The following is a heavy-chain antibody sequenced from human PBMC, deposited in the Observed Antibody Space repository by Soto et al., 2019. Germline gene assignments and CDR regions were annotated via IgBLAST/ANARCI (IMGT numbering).Heavy chain of an antibody. CDR3: VKEGHSSGRYYFDY. V-gene: IGHV3-74*01. J-gene: IGHJ4*02. Sequence: EVQLVESGGGLVQPGGSLRLSCAASGFNFNSYWMHWVRQAPGEGLVWVSRFNGDGSSTTYADSVKGRFTISRDNAKNTLYVQMNSLRAEDTAVYYCVKEGHSSGRYYFDYWGQGTLVTVSS. CDR1: GFNFNSYW. D-gene: IGHD6-19*01. CDR2: FNGDGSST.